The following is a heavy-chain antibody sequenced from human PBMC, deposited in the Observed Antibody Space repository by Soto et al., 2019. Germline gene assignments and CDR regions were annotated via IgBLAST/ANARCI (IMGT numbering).Heavy chain of an antibody. Sequence: ASVKVSCKASGYTFTGYYMHWVRQAPGQGLEWMGWINPNSGGTNYAQKFQGWVTMTRDTSISTAYMELSRLRSDDTAVYYCARELITMVRGVIINYGLEGWGQGTTVIV. CDR1: GYTFTGYY. V-gene: IGHV1-2*04. CDR3: ARELITMVRGVIINYGLEG. CDR2: INPNSGGT. J-gene: IGHJ6*01. D-gene: IGHD3-10*01.